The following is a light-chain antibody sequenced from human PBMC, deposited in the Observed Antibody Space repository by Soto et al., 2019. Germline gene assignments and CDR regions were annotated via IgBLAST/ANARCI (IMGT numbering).Light chain of an antibody. CDR1: SSDVDGYNY. J-gene: IGLJ1*01. CDR3: SSYTTSNTRQIV. CDR2: EVT. V-gene: IGLV2-14*01. Sequence: QSALTQPASVSGSPGQSITISCTGNSSDVDGYNYISWYQHHPGKAPKLIIYEVTNRPSGVSNPFSGSKSGNTASLTISGLQPEDEADYYCSSYTTSNTRQIVFGTGTKLTVL.